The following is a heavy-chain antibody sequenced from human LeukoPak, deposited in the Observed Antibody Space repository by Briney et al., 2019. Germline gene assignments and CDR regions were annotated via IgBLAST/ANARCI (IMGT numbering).Heavy chain of an antibody. CDR1: GGSFSGYY. Sequence: SETLSLTCAVYGGSFSGYYWSWIRQPPGKGLEWIGEINHSGSTNYNPSLKSRVTISVDTSKNQFSLKLSSVTAADTAVYYCARDRLEGGETFDSWGQGTLVTVSS. CDR3: ARDRLEGGETFDS. V-gene: IGHV4-34*01. CDR2: INHSGST. D-gene: IGHD1-1*01. J-gene: IGHJ4*02.